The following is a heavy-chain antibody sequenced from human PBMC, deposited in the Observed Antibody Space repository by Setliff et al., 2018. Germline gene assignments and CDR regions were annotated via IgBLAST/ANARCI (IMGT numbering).Heavy chain of an antibody. CDR2: VYYSGIA. CDR1: DGSLSTYY. V-gene: IGHV4-59*08. D-gene: IGHD3-3*01. J-gene: IGHJ6*03. CDR3: ARMSGFLYMDV. Sequence: SETLSLTCTVSDGSLSTYYWSWIRQPPGKGLEFIGYVYYSGIANYSPSLKSRLTISVDTSKNQFSLSLTSVTAEDTAVYYCARMSGFLYMDVWGKGTTVTVSS.